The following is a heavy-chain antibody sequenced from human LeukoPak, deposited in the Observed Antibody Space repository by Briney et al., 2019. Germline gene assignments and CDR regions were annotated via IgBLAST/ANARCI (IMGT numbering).Heavy chain of an antibody. CDR3: ARGPYKDFWSGYSDY. J-gene: IGHJ4*02. V-gene: IGHV3-48*01. CDR1: GFTFSTYS. CDR2: ISSSSTTI. Sequence: GGSLRLSCSASGFTFSTYSMNWVRQAPGKGLEWVSYISSSSTTIYYADSVKGRFTISRDNAKDSLYLQMNSLRVADTAVYYCARGPYKDFWSGYSDYWGQGTLVTVSS. D-gene: IGHD3-3*01.